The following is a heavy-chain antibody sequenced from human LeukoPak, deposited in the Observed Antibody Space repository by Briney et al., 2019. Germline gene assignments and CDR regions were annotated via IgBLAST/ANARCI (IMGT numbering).Heavy chain of an antibody. J-gene: IGHJ4*02. Sequence: ASVTVSCKASGYTFTSYDINWVRQATGQGLEWMGWMNPNSGNTGYAQKFQDRVTMTRNTSISTAYMELSSLRSEDTAVYYCARRRGYSSYFDYWGQGTLVTVSS. D-gene: IGHD5-18*01. V-gene: IGHV1-8*01. CDR1: GYTFTSYD. CDR2: MNPNSGNT. CDR3: ARRRGYSSYFDY.